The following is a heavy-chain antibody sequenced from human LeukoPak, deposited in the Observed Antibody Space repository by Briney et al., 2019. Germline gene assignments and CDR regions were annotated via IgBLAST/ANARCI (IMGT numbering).Heavy chain of an antibody. CDR3: AKGDYYDVLTGRQNWFGP. CDR2: ISYDGSNK. Sequence: GGSLRLSCAASGFIFSSYGMHCVRQAPGKGLEWVAVISYDGSNKYYADSVRGRFTISRDNSKKTLYLQMNSLRPEDTAVYYCAKGDYYDVLTGRQNWFGPWGQGTLVTVSS. D-gene: IGHD3-9*01. J-gene: IGHJ5*02. V-gene: IGHV3-30*18. CDR1: GFIFSSYG.